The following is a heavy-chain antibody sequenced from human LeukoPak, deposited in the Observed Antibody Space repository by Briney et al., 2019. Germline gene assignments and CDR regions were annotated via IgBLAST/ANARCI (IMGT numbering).Heavy chain of an antibody. CDR3: ARVGYYDSSGYSDYDY. D-gene: IGHD3-22*01. Sequence: SETLSLTCSVSDYSISSTYYWGWIRQPPGKGLEWIVSIYYSGSTYYNPSLKSRVTISVDTSKNQFSLKLSSVTAADTAVYYCARVGYYDSSGYSDYDYWGQGTLVTVSS. V-gene: IGHV4-38-2*02. J-gene: IGHJ4*02. CDR1: DYSISSTYY. CDR2: IYYSGST.